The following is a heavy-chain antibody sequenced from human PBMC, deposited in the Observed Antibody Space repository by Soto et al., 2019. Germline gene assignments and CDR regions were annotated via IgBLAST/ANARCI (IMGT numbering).Heavy chain of an antibody. CDR1: GGSIISSSYY. CDR3: ARPQDSSRTTGLCFDE. J-gene: IGHJ4*02. CDR2: IYYSGST. V-gene: IGHV4-39*01. Sequence: SETLSLTCIVSGGSIISSSYYWGWIRQPPGKSLEWIGTIYYSGSTYYNPSLKSRLTMSVDTSKNRFSLKLSSVTAADTAVYYCARPQDSSRTTGLCFDESGQGNLVSVSS. D-gene: IGHD3-22*01.